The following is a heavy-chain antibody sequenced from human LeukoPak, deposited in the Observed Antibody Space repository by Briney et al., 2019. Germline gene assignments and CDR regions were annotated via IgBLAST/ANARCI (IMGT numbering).Heavy chain of an antibody. D-gene: IGHD3-22*01. J-gene: IGHJ3*02. Sequence: ASVKVSCKASGYTFTGYYMHWVRQAPGQGLERMGWINPNSGGTNYAQKFQGRVTMTRDTSISTTYMELSRLRSDDTAVYYCARECYDSSGDAFDIWGQGTMVTVSS. CDR2: INPNSGGT. V-gene: IGHV1-2*02. CDR1: GYTFTGYY. CDR3: ARECYDSSGDAFDI.